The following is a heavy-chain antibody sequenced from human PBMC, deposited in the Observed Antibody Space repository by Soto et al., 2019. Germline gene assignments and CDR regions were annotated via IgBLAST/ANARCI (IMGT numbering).Heavy chain of an antibody. CDR1: GFTFSSYA. J-gene: IGHJ4*02. V-gene: IGHV3-23*01. CDR3: ARRASGWFFDY. Sequence: GGSLRLSCAASGFTFSSYAMSWVRQAPGKGLEWVSAISGGGDSTYYADSVKGRFTISRDNSKNTLYLQMNSLRAEDTAVYYCARRASGWFFDYWGQGTLVTVSS. D-gene: IGHD6-19*01. CDR2: ISGGGDST.